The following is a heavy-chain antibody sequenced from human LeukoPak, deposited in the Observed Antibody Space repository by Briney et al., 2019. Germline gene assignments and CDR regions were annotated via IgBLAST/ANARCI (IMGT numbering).Heavy chain of an antibody. V-gene: IGHV4-34*01. CDR1: GGSFSGYY. D-gene: IGHD2-2*01. CDR2: IDHSGST. J-gene: IGHJ6*04. CDR3: ARGGMVPAAVRPGSGVDV. Sequence: ETLSLTCAVYGGSFSGYYWSWIRQPPGKGLEWIGEIDHSGSTNYNPSLKSRVTISVDTSKNQFSLKLSSVTAADTAVYYCARGGMVPAAVRPGSGVDVWGKGTTVTVSS.